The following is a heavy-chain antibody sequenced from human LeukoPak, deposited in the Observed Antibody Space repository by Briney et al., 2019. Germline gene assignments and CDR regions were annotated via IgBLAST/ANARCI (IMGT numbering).Heavy chain of an antibody. CDR2: VKQDGSEN. J-gene: IGHJ4*02. D-gene: IGHD3-10*01. Sequence: GGSLRLSCAASGFTFSSYWMSWVRQAPGRGLEWVANVKQDGSENFYVDSVKGRFTISRDNAKNSLYLQMNSLRAEDTAVYWCARGRGVDYWGQGTLVTVSS. CDR1: GFTFSSYW. V-gene: IGHV3-7*01. CDR3: ARGRGVDY.